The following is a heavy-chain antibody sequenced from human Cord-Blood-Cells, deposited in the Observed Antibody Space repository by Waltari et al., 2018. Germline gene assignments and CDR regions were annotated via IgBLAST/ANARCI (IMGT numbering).Heavy chain of an antibody. CDR3: ARARGVRGVTQFYYYYYMDV. D-gene: IGHD3-10*01. V-gene: IGHV3-30*04. CDR2: ISYDGSNK. CDR1: GFTFSSYA. J-gene: IGHJ6*03. Sequence: QVQLVESGGGVVQPGRSLRLSCAASGFTFSSYAMHWVAQAPGKGLEWVAVISYDGSNKYYADSVKGRFTISRDNSKNTLYLQMNSLRAEDTAVYYCARARGVRGVTQFYYYYYMDVWGKGTTVTVSS.